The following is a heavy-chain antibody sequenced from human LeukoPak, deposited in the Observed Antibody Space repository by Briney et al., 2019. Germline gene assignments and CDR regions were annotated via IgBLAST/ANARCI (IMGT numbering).Heavy chain of an antibody. V-gene: IGHV3-53*01. CDR2: IYSGGTT. CDR3: AKGSTPEGELRHDY. Sequence: GSLRLSCAASGFTVSSNYMSWVRQAPGKGLEWVSLIYSGGTTHYADSVKGRFTISRDNSKNTLYLQMNSLRAGDTAVYYCAKGSTPEGELRHDYWGQGTLVTVSS. J-gene: IGHJ4*02. D-gene: IGHD1-26*01. CDR1: GFTVSSNY.